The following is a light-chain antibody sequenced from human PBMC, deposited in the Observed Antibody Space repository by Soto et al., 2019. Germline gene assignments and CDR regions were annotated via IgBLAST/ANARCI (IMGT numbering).Light chain of an antibody. J-gene: IGLJ2*01. V-gene: IGLV2-14*01. CDR2: EVS. CDR3: SSYTTSSTVL. Sequence: QSVLTQPASVSGSPGQSITISCTGTSSDVGAYKFVSWYQQHSGKAPKLMIYEVSNRPSGVSNRFSGSKSGNTASLTISGLQAEDEAHYYCSSYTTSSTVLFGGGTQLTVL. CDR1: SSDVGAYKF.